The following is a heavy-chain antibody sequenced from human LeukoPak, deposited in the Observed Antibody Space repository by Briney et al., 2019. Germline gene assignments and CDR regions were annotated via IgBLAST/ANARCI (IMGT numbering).Heavy chain of an antibody. Sequence: PSETLSLTCTVSGGSISSYYWSWIRQPAGKGLEWIGHIYTSGSTNYNPSLKSRVTMSVDTSKNQFSLKLSSVTAADTAVYYCARDSIAVAGDYYYGMDVWGQGTTVTVSS. V-gene: IGHV4-4*07. D-gene: IGHD6-19*01. CDR2: IYTSGST. CDR1: GGSISSYY. J-gene: IGHJ6*02. CDR3: ARDSIAVAGDYYYGMDV.